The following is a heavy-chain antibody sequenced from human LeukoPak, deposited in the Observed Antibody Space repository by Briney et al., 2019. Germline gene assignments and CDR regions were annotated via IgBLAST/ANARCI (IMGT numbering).Heavy chain of an antibody. V-gene: IGHV1-8*01. Sequence: ASVKVSCKASGYTFTSYDINWVRQATGQGLEWMGWMNPNSGNTGYAQKFQGRVTMTRNTSISTAYMELSSLGSEDTAVYYCARLKMVRGALLLDYWGQGTLVTVSS. J-gene: IGHJ4*02. CDR2: MNPNSGNT. CDR3: ARLKMVRGALLLDY. D-gene: IGHD3-10*01. CDR1: GYTFTSYD.